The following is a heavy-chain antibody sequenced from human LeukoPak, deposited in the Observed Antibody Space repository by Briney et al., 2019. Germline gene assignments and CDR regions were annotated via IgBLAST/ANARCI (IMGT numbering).Heavy chain of an antibody. J-gene: IGHJ4*02. V-gene: IGHV3-21*01. CDR2: ISGNSRYI. CDR1: GXTFSSSS. Sequence: PGGSLRLSCAAPGXTFSSSSMNWVRQAPGKGLEWVSSISGNSRYIYYSDSVKGRFTISRDNAKNSLYLQMNSLRAEDTAVYYCTRGQNYGDSRYYFDYWGQGTLVTVSS. CDR3: TRGQNYGDSRYYFDY. D-gene: IGHD4-17*01.